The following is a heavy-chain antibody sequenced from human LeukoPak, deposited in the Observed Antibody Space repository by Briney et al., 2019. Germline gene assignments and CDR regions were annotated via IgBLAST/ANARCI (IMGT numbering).Heavy chain of an antibody. V-gene: IGHV1-3*01. J-gene: IGHJ4*02. CDR1: GYTFTSYA. CDR2: INAGNGNT. Sequence: GASVKVSCKASGYTFTSYAMHWVRQAPGQRLEWMGWINAGNGNTKYSQKFQGRVTITRDRSASTAYMELSSLRSEDTAVYYCARVSAGDPYYYDSSAVPFDYWGQGTLVTVSS. D-gene: IGHD3-22*01. CDR3: ARVSAGDPYYYDSSAVPFDY.